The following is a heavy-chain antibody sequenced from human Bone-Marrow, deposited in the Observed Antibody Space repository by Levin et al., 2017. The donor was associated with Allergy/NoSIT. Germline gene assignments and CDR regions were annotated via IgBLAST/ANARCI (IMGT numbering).Heavy chain of an antibody. CDR2: IYPGDSHT. CDR1: GYSFTNYW. V-gene: IGHV5-51*01. D-gene: IGHD6-25*01. Sequence: GESLKISCKASGYSFTNYWIAWVRQMPGKGLEWMGIIYPGDSHTRYSPSFQGQVTISADKSISAAYLQWSSLKASDTAMYYCARHSESGIAAASSYYYYGMDVWGQGTTVTVSS. J-gene: IGHJ6*02. CDR3: ARHSESGIAAASSYYYYGMDV.